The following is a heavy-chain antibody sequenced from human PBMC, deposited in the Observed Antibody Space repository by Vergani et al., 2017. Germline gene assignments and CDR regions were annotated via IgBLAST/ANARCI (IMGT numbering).Heavy chain of an antibody. V-gene: IGHV4-30-4*08. J-gene: IGHJ1*01. Sequence: QLQLQESGPGLVKPSETLSLTCTVSGGSISSSSYYWGWIRQPPGKGLEWIGYIYYSGSTYYNPSLKSRVTISVDTSKNQFSLKLSSVTAADTAVYYCARGSRPRAEYFQHWGQGTLVTVSS. CDR3: ARGSRPRAEYFQH. CDR2: IYYSGST. CDR1: GGSISSSSYY.